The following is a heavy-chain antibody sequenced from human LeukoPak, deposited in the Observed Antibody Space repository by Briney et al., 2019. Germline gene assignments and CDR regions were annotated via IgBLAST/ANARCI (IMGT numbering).Heavy chain of an antibody. V-gene: IGHV3-21*01. D-gene: IGHD3-9*01. J-gene: IGHJ4*02. CDR3: ARDEGNTGYYY. CDR2: ISGSSSYI. Sequence: VNLGGSLRLSCAASGFTFSSYSMNWIRQAPGKGLEWVSSISGSSSYIYYADSVKGRCTISRDNAKNSLYLQMNSLRAEDTAVYYCARDEGNTGYYYWGQGTLVTVSS. CDR1: GFTFSSYS.